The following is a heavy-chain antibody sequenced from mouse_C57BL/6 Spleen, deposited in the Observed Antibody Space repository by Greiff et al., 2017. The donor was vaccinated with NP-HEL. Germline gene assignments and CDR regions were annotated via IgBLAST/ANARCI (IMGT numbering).Heavy chain of an antibody. CDR1: GYTFTDYE. Sequence: VQLQQSGAELVRPGASVTLSCKASGYTFTDYEMHWVKQTPVHGLEWIGAIDPETGGTAYNQKFKGKAILTADKSSSTAYMELRSLTSEDSAVYYCTRCRGNYWYFDVWGTGTTVTVSS. V-gene: IGHV1-15*01. J-gene: IGHJ1*03. D-gene: IGHD1-1*02. CDR3: TRCRGNYWYFDV. CDR2: IDPETGGT.